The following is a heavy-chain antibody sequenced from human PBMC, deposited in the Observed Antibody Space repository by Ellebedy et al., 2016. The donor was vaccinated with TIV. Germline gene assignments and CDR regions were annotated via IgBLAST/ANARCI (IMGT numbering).Heavy chain of an antibody. Sequence: SETLSLXXAVSGGSIRSDDFSWNWIRQPPGKGLEWIGYIYHSGSTIYNPSFRSRVTISVDKSKNNFSLRLTSVTAADTAVYYCARGNWEYKWYFDLWGRGTLVSVSS. J-gene: IGHJ2*01. CDR1: GGSIRSDDFS. CDR3: ARGNWEYKWYFDL. CDR2: IYHSGST. D-gene: IGHD1-1*01. V-gene: IGHV4-30-2*01.